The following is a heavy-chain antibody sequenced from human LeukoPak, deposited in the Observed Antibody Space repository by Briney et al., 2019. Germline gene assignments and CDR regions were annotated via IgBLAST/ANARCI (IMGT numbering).Heavy chain of an antibody. CDR3: ARGNPIYGDYLYYYYGMDV. CDR2: INPNSGGT. D-gene: IGHD4-17*01. J-gene: IGHJ6*02. Sequence: ASVKVSCKASGYTFTGYYMHWVRQAPGQGLEWMGRINPNSGGTNYEQKFQGGVTMTRDTSISTAYMELSRLRSDDTAVYYCARGNPIYGDYLYYYYGMDVWGQGTTVTVSS. CDR1: GYTFTGYY. V-gene: IGHV1-2*06.